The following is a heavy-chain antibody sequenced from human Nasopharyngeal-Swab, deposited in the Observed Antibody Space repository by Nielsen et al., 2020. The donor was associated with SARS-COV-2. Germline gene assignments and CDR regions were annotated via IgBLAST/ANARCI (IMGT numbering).Heavy chain of an antibody. J-gene: IGHJ4*02. CDR1: GFTFSDYY. D-gene: IGHD6-13*01. V-gene: IGHV3-11*01. CDR2: ISSSGSTI. Sequence: LTCAASGFTFSDYYMSWIRQAPGKGLEWVSYISSSGSTIYYADSVKGRFTISRDNAKNSLYLQMNSLRAEDTAVYYCARDGKVGSSYDYWGQGTLVTVSS. CDR3: ARDGKVGSSYDY.